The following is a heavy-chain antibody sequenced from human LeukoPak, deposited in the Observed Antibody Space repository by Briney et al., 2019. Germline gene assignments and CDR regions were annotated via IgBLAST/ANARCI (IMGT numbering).Heavy chain of an antibody. Sequence: PGRSLRLSCAASGFTFSSYSMNWVRQAPGKGLEWVSSISSSSSYIYYADSVKGRFTISRDNAKNSLYLQMNTLRADDTAVYYCARDGFGTGSNWGQGTLVTVSS. V-gene: IGHV3-21*04. J-gene: IGHJ4*02. CDR3: ARDGFGTGSN. D-gene: IGHD3-16*01. CDR2: ISSSSSYI. CDR1: GFTFSSYS.